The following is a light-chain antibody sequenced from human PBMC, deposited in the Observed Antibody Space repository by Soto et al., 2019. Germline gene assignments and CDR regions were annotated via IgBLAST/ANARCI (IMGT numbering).Light chain of an antibody. Sequence: QSALTQPASVSGAPGQSIAISCTGTSSNVGGYNFVSWYQQHPGKAPKLLIYEVNKRPSGASNRFSGSKSDNTASLTISALQAEDEADYYCCSYGGVRIFGGGTKLTVL. CDR2: EVN. CDR1: SSNVGGYNF. CDR3: CSYGGVRI. J-gene: IGLJ2*01. V-gene: IGLV2-23*02.